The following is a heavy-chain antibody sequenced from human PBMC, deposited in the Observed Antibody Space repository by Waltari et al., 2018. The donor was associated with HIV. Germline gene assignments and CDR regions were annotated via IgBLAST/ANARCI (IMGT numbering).Heavy chain of an antibody. D-gene: IGHD2-15*01. CDR1: GFTFSDHY. CDR2: TRNKANSYTT. CDR3: ARAGDGYCSGGSCYGAFDI. V-gene: IGHV3-72*01. Sequence: EVQLVESGGGLVQPGGSLRLSCAASGFTFSDHYMDWVRQAPGKGLEWVGRTRNKANSYTTESAASVKGRFTIARDDSKNSLYLQMNSLKTEDTAVYYCARAGDGYCSGGSCYGAFDIWGQGTMVTVSS. J-gene: IGHJ3*02.